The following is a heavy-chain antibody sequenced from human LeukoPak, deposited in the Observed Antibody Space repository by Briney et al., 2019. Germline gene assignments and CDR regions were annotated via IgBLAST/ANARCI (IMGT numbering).Heavy chain of an antibody. CDR3: ATTGIVATRGFDY. V-gene: IGHV3-30*03. CDR1: GFTFSNYG. CDR2: ISYDGSNK. D-gene: IGHD5-12*01. J-gene: IGHJ4*02. Sequence: GGSLRLSCAASGFTFSNYGMHWVRQAPGKGLEWVAIISYDGSNKYYADSVKGRFTISRDNSKNTLFLQMNSLRAEDTAVYYCATTGIVATRGFDYWGQGTLVTVSS.